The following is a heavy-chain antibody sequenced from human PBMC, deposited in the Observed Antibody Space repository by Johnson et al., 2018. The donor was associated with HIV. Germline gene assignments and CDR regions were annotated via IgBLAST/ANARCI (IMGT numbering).Heavy chain of an antibody. CDR1: GFTFSSYW. CDR3: ARRDRSYDSLTGYYQGDAFDI. D-gene: IGHD3-9*01. J-gene: IGHJ3*02. Sequence: VQLVESGGGLVQPGGSLRLSCAASGFTFSSYWMSWVRQAPGKGLEWVANIKQDGSETSYVDSVTGRFTISRDHAKNALYLQMNSLRAEDTAVYYCARRDRSYDSLTGYYQGDAFDIWGQGTMVTVSS. CDR2: IKQDGSET. V-gene: IGHV3-7*02.